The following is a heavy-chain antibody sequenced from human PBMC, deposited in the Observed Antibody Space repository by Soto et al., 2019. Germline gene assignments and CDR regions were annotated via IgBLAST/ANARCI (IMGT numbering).Heavy chain of an antibody. V-gene: IGHV1-69*01. CDR1: GGTFSSYA. CDR2: IIPIFGTA. D-gene: IGHD6-13*01. J-gene: IGHJ5*02. CDR3: ARVFTIAAAGGNWFDP. Sequence: QVQLVQSGAEVKKPGSSVKVSCKASGGTFSSYAISWVRQAPGQGLEWMGGIIPIFGTANYAQKFQGRVTITADESTRTAYMELSSLRSEDTAVYYCARVFTIAAAGGNWFDPWGQGTLVTVSS.